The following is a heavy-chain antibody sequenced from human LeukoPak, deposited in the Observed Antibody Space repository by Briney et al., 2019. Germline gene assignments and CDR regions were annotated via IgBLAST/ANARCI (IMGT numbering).Heavy chain of an antibody. Sequence: SVKVSCKVSGKSLTRVSIHWVRQSPGKGLEWMGGLDPEHGGRLYAQTFQGRVTMTEDASTDTAYMELNRLRSEDTAVYYCATATIIWGSYRSWLDTWGQRTLVTVSS. J-gene: IGHJ5*02. CDR2: LDPEHGGR. CDR1: GKSLTRVS. D-gene: IGHD3-16*02. V-gene: IGHV1-24*01. CDR3: ATATIIWGSYRSWLDT.